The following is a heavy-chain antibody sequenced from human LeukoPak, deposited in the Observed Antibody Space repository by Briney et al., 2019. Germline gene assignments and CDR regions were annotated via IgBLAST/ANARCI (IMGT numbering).Heavy chain of an antibody. Sequence: SGTLSLTCAVSGGSISSSNWWRWVRQPPGKGLEWIGEIYHSGSTNYNPSLKSRVTISVDKSKNQFSLKLSSVTAADTAVYYCARVGAIRITMVRGGDYFDYWGQGTLVTVSS. CDR1: GGSISSSNW. D-gene: IGHD3-10*01. CDR2: IYHSGST. V-gene: IGHV4-4*02. CDR3: ARVGAIRITMVRGGDYFDY. J-gene: IGHJ4*02.